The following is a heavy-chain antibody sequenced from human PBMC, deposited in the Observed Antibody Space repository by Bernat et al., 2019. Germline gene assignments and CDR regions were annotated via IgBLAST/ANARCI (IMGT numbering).Heavy chain of an antibody. J-gene: IGHJ4*02. D-gene: IGHD4-17*01. V-gene: IGHV5-51*01. CDR2: IYPGDSDT. CDR3: ARGASSGDYGVGFDY. Sequence: VQLVQSGAEVKKPWESLKISCKGSGYSFASYWIGWVRQMPGKGLQWMGIIYPGDSDTRYSPSFQGQVTISADKSITTAYLQWSSLKASDTAMYYCARGASSGDYGVGFDYWGQGTLVTVSS. CDR1: GYSFASYW.